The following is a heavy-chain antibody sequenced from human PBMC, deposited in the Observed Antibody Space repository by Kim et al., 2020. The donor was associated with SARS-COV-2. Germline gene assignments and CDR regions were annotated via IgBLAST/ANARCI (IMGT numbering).Heavy chain of an antibody. Sequence: GESLKISCKGSGYSFTSYWISWVRQMPGKGLEWMGRIDPSDSYTNYSPSFQGHVTISADKSISTAYLQWSSLKASDTAMYYCARCAGYYSILGYYYGMDVWGQGTTVTVSS. CDR2: IDPSDSYT. V-gene: IGHV5-10-1*01. D-gene: IGHD3-9*01. CDR3: ARCAGYYSILGYYYGMDV. CDR1: GYSFTSYW. J-gene: IGHJ6*02.